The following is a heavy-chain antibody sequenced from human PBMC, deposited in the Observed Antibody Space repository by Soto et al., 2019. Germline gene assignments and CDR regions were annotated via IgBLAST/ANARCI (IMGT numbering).Heavy chain of an antibody. J-gene: IGHJ4*02. V-gene: IGHV3-9*01. D-gene: IGHD5-12*01. CDR3: AKDRGFDIVANLDY. CDR1: GFTFDDYA. CDR2: ISWNSGSI. Sequence: GGSLRLSCAASGFTFDDYAMHWVRQAPGKGLEWVSGISWNSGSIGYADSVKGRFTISRDNAKNSLYLQMNSLRAEDTALYYCAKDRGFDIVANLDYWGQGTLVTVSS.